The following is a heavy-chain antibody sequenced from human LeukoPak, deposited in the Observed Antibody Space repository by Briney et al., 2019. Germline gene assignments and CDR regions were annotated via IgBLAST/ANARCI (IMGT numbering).Heavy chain of an antibody. Sequence: SETLSLTCTVSGGSISSSSYYWGWLRQPPGTGLEWIGSIYYSGSTYYNPSLKSRVTISVDTSKNQFSLNLSSVTAADTAVYYCARSWTTVTRMLDYWGQGTPVTVSS. J-gene: IGHJ4*02. D-gene: IGHD4-17*01. CDR3: ARSWTTVTRMLDY. V-gene: IGHV4-39*01. CDR2: IYYSGST. CDR1: GGSISSSSYY.